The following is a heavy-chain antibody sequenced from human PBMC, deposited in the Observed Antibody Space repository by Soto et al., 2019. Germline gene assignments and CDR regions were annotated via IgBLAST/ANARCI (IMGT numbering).Heavy chain of an antibody. CDR1: GFTFSSYA. J-gene: IGHJ4*02. CDR3: ARDQQQLVYYFDY. CDR2: ISYDGSYK. V-gene: IGHV3-30-3*01. D-gene: IGHD6-13*01. Sequence: QVQLVESGGGVVQPGRSLRLSCAASGFTFSSYAMHWVRQAPGKGLEWVAVISYDGSYKYYADSVKGRFTISRDNSKNTLYLQMNSLRAEDTAVYYCARDQQQLVYYFDYWGQGTLVTVSS.